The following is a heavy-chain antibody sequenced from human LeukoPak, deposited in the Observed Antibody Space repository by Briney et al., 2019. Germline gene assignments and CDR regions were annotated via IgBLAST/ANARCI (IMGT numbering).Heavy chain of an antibody. D-gene: IGHD6-13*01. V-gene: IGHV4-59*08. CDR3: ARHTSSSWYPLHWFDP. CDR1: GGSISSYY. Sequence: PSETLSLTYTVSGGSISSYYWSWIRQPPGKGLEWIGYIYYSGSTNYNPSLKSRVTISVDTSKNQFSLKLSSVTAADTAVYYCARHTSSSWYPLHWFDPWGQGTLVTVSS. J-gene: IGHJ5*02. CDR2: IYYSGST.